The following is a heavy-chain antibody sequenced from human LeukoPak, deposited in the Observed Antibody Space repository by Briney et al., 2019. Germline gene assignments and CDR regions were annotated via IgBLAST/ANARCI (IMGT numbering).Heavy chain of an antibody. D-gene: IGHD5-18*01. CDR2: IIPIFGTA. V-gene: IGHV1-69*05. J-gene: IGHJ4*02. Sequence: SVKVSCKASGDTFSSYAINWLRQAPGQGLEWMGRIIPIFGTANYAQKFQGRVTITTDESTSTAYMELSSLRSEDTAVYYCARGRHGTAMVYFDYWGQGTLVTVSS. CDR1: GDTFSSYA. CDR3: ARGRHGTAMVYFDY.